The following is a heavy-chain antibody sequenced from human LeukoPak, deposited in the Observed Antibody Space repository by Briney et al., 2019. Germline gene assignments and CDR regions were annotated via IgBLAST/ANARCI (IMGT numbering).Heavy chain of an antibody. Sequence: ALRLSFAASRFTFDDYAMHWVRQAPGRGVEWGSGITWNRDNIGYGDSVKGRFTISRDNVKNALYLQMNSLRPEDTALYYCAKDLSSAITSALVLDVWGQGTTVTVSS. J-gene: IGHJ6*02. CDR2: ITWNRDNI. CDR1: RFTFDDYA. V-gene: IGHV3-9*01. D-gene: IGHD3-22*01. CDR3: AKDLSSAITSALVLDV.